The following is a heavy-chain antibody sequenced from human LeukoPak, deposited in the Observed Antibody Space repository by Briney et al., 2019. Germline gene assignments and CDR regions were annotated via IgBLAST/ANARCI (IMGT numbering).Heavy chain of an antibody. J-gene: IGHJ4*02. D-gene: IGHD5-18*01. CDR2: ISGSGGSI. Sequence: GGSLRLSCAASGFTFSSYGMNWVRQAPGKGLEWVSVISGSGGSINYADSVKGRFTISRDNSKNTLYLQMNSLRAEDTAVYYCAKDRYSYGSEFDYWGQGTLVTVSS. CDR3: AKDRYSYGSEFDY. V-gene: IGHV3-23*01. CDR1: GFTFSSYG.